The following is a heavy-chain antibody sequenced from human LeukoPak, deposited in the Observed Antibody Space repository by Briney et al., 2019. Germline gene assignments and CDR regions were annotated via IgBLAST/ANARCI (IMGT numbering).Heavy chain of an antibody. CDR2: IGSSSSYI. CDR3: ARDWSVGGRRDGYNFFDY. CDR1: GFTFSSYS. J-gene: IGHJ4*02. V-gene: IGHV3-21*01. D-gene: IGHD5-24*01. Sequence: GGSLRLSCAASGFTFSSYSMNWVRQAPGKGLEWVSSIGSSSSYIYYADSVKGRFTISRDNAKNSLYLQMNSLRAEDTAVYYCARDWSVGGRRDGYNFFDYWGQGTLVTVSS.